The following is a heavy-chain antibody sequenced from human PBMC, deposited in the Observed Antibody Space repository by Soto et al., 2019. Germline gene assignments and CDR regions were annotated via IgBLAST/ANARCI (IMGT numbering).Heavy chain of an antibody. CDR3: ARGLYNYYAMDV. CDR2: LNSDGSSI. CDR1: GFTFNSDW. J-gene: IGHJ6*02. Sequence: EVQLVESGGGLVQPGGSLRLSCAASGFTFNSDWMHWVRQAPGKGLVWVSRLNSDGSSIYYGDSMKGRFTISRDNAENTVYLQINSLRDEDTPVYYCARGLYNYYAMDVWGQGTTVTVSS. V-gene: IGHV3-74*01.